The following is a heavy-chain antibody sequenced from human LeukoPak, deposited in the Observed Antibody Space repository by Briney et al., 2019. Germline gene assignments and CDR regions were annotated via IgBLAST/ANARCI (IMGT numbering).Heavy chain of an antibody. Sequence: ASVKVSCKASGYTFTNYGITWVRQAPGQGLEWMGWISGHQGNTKYAQNFQGRVTMTIDTSTNTAYMDLRSLRSDDTAIYFCARSDLATITAGPFEYWGQGTLVAVSS. CDR3: ARSDLATITAGPFEY. J-gene: IGHJ4*02. CDR2: ISGHQGNT. V-gene: IGHV1-18*01. CDR1: GYTFTNYG. D-gene: IGHD5-12*01.